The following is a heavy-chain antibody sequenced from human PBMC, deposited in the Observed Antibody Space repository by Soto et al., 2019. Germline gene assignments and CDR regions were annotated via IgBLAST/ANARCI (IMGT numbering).Heavy chain of an antibody. CDR3: ARDRFPSIIDVITGGFDY. Sequence: GASVKVSCKASGYTFTSYGISWVRQAPGQGLEWMGWISAYNGNTNYAQKLQGRVTMTTDTSPSTAYMELRSLRSDDTAVYYCARDRFPSIIDVITGGFDYWAQGTLVTVSS. J-gene: IGHJ4*02. CDR1: GYTFTSYG. D-gene: IGHD2-21*01. V-gene: IGHV1-18*01. CDR2: ISAYNGNT.